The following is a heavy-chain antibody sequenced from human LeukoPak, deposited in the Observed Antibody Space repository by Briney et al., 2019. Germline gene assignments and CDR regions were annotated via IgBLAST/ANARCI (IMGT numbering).Heavy chain of an antibody. V-gene: IGHV3-21*01. CDR1: GFTFSSYW. Sequence: GGSLRLSCAASGFTFSSYWMNWVRQAPGKGLEWVSSISSSSSYIYYADSVKGRFTISRDNAKNSLYLQMNSLRAEDTAVYYCARVLRYFDWLLDYWGQGTLVTVSS. J-gene: IGHJ4*02. CDR3: ARVLRYFDWLLDY. D-gene: IGHD3-9*01. CDR2: ISSSSSYI.